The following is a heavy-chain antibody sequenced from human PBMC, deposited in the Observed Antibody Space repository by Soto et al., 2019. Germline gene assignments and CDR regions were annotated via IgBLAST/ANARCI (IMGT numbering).Heavy chain of an antibody. CDR1: GYTFTSYD. Sequence: ASVKVSCKASGYTFTSYDINWVRQAPGQGLEWMGWVNPKSGKTGYAQKFQGRITMTRNTSISTAYMDLSSLRSEDTAVYYCARPITIFGVVNMYFDYWGQGIEVTVSS. J-gene: IGHJ4*02. CDR3: ARPITIFGVVNMYFDY. D-gene: IGHD3-3*01. CDR2: VNPKSGKT. V-gene: IGHV1-8*01.